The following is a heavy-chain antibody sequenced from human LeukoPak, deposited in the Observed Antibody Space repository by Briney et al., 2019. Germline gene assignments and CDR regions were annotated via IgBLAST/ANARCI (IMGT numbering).Heavy chain of an antibody. CDR2: ISSSSSYK. CDR3: ARINDIDNSYHLDF. J-gene: IGHJ4*01. D-gene: IGHD2-15*01. Sequence: GGSLRLSCAASGFTFSDYSLNWVRQAPGKGREWVSSISSSSSYKYYADSLRGRFTISRDNAKNSLYLQVNSLRAEDTAVYYCARINDIDNSYHLDFWGHGTLVTVSS. CDR1: GFTFSDYS. V-gene: IGHV3-21*01.